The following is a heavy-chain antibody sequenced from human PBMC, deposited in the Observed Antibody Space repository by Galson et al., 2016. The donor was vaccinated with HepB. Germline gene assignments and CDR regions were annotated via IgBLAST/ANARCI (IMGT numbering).Heavy chain of an antibody. Sequence: SLRLSCAASGFPFSTYCMTWVRQAPGNGPEWVAVIKPDGREIQYVDSVKGRFTISRDNARSLLYLQMYSLRVEDTAVYYCARDPGEGDGGNWGAFDLWGQGTVVTVSS. CDR1: GFPFSTYC. D-gene: IGHD4-23*01. V-gene: IGHV3-7*03. J-gene: IGHJ3*01. CDR3: ARDPGEGDGGNWGAFDL. CDR2: IKPDGREI.